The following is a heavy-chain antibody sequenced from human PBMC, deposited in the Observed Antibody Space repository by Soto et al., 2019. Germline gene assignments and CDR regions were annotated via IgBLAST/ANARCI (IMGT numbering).Heavy chain of an antibody. CDR1: GGSISSSSYY. Sequence: LSLTCTVSGGSISSSSYYWGWIRQPPGKGLEWIGSMYYSGSTYYNPSLKSRVTISVDTSKNQFSLKLSSVTAADTAVYYCARHWVGYNYGTTDFNYWGQGTLVTVSS. V-gene: IGHV4-39*01. CDR3: ARHWVGYNYGTTDFNY. CDR2: MYYSGST. D-gene: IGHD5-18*01. J-gene: IGHJ4*02.